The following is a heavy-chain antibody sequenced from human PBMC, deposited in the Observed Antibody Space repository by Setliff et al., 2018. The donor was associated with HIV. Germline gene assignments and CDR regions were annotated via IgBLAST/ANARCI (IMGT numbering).Heavy chain of an antibody. Sequence: PVGSLRLSCAACGFTFSNYAMNWVRQAPGKGLEWVSAISGSGGSTYYADSMKGRFTISRDNSKNTLYLQMNSLRAEDTAVYYCAKGDSSGWYPPGYFDLWGRGTLVTVSS. CDR3: AKGDSSGWYPPGYFDL. J-gene: IGHJ2*01. D-gene: IGHD6-19*01. CDR2: ISGSGGST. V-gene: IGHV3-23*01. CDR1: GFTFSNYA.